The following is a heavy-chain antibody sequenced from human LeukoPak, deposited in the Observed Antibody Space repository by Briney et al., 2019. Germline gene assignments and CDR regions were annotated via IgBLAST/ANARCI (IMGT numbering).Heavy chain of an antibody. CDR2: ISTNTGNP. Sequence: ASVKVSCKASGHTFTNYAMNWVRQAPGQGLEWMGWISTNTGNPTYAQGFTGRFVFSLDTSVSTAYLQISSLKAEDTAVYYCARNNADGEGRFSYWGQGTLVTVSS. CDR3: ARNNADGEGRFSY. CDR1: GHTFTNYA. D-gene: IGHD3-10*01. V-gene: IGHV7-4-1*02. J-gene: IGHJ4*02.